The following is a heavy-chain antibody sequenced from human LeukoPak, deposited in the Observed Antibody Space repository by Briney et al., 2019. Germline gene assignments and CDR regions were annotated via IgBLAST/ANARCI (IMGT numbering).Heavy chain of an antibody. Sequence: SETLSLTCAVYSGSFSGYYWSWIRQPPGKGLEWIGEINHSGSTNYNPSLKSRVTISVDTSKNQFSLKLSSVTAADTAVYYCARGRWGSYEPYYFDYWGQGTLVTVSS. CDR3: ARGRWGSYEPYYFDY. CDR2: INHSGST. CDR1: SGSFSGYY. D-gene: IGHD3-16*01. J-gene: IGHJ4*02. V-gene: IGHV4-34*01.